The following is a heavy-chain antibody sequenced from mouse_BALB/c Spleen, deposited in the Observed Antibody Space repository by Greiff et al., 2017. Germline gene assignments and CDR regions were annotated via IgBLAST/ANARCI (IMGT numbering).Heavy chain of an antibody. V-gene: IGHV1-82*01. Sequence: QVQLQQSGPELVKPGASVKISCKASGYAFSSSWMNWVKQRPGQGLEWIGRIYPGDGDTNYNGKFKGKATLTADKSSSTAYMQLSSLTSVDSAVYFCARGYDDAMDYWGQGTSVTVSS. J-gene: IGHJ4*01. CDR3: ARGYDDAMDY. CDR2: IYPGDGDT. CDR1: GYAFSSSW. D-gene: IGHD2-14*01.